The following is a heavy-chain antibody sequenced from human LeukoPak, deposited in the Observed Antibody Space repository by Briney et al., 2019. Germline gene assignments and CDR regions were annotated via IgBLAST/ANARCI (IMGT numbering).Heavy chain of an antibody. V-gene: IGHV4-34*01. J-gene: IGHJ4*02. Sequence: SETLSLTCAVYGGSFSGYYWSWIRQPPGKGLERIGEINHSGSTNYNPSLKSRVTISVDTSKNQFSLKLSSVTAADTAVYYCASLYPLVPNTIDYWGQGTLVTVSS. CDR1: GGSFSGYY. D-gene: IGHD6-13*01. CDR3: ASLYPLVPNTIDY. CDR2: INHSGST.